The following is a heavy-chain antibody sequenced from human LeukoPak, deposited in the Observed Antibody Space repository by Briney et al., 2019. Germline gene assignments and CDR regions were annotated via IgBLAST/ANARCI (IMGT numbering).Heavy chain of an antibody. Sequence: SETLSLTCTVSGGSLSSYYWSWIRQPPGKGLEWIGYIYYSGSTNYNPSLKSRVTISVDTSKNQFSLKLSSVTAADTAVYYCARSPRGQLWFPTSRSFDYWGQGTLVTVSS. CDR3: ARSPRGQLWFPTSRSFDY. D-gene: IGHD5-18*01. V-gene: IGHV4-59*01. J-gene: IGHJ4*02. CDR2: IYYSGST. CDR1: GGSLSSYY.